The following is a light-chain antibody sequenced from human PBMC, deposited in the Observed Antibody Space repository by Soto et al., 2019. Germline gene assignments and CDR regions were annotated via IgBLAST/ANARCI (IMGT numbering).Light chain of an antibody. CDR1: QSVSSK. V-gene: IGKV3-15*01. CDR2: GAS. Sequence: EIVMTQSPATLSVSPGERATLSCRARQSVSSKLAWYQQKPGQAPRLLIYGASTRATGIPARFSGSGSGTEFTLTISSLQSEDFTVYYCQQYNNWPRTFGQGTKV. CDR3: QQYNNWPRT. J-gene: IGKJ1*01.